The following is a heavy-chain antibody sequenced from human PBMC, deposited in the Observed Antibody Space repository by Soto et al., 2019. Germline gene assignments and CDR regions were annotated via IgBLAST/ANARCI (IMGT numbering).Heavy chain of an antibody. J-gene: IGHJ4*01. CDR1: GFTVSTNY. CDR3: ARDIALGSSYY. Sequence: PGGSLRLSCAASGFTVSTNYISWVRQAPGKGLEWVAVIYSGGSKYYANSVKGRITISRDSSKNTVYLQMNSLRAEDTAVYYCARDIALGSSYYRGQQSMVTVSS. CDR2: IYSGGSK. V-gene: IGHV3-66*01. D-gene: IGHD3-3*02.